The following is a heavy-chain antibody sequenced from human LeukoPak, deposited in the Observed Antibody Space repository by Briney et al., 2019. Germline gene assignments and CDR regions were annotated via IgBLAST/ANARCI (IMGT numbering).Heavy chain of an antibody. J-gene: IGHJ4*02. D-gene: IGHD2-8*02. CDR1: GGTFSSYA. CDR2: IIPIFGTA. Sequence: SVKVSCKASGGTFSSYAISWVRQAPGQGLEWMGGIIPIFGTANYAQKFQGRVTITTDESTSTAYMELSNLRSEDTAVYYCARTGGNGEYYFDYWGQGTLVTVSS. CDR3: ARTGGNGEYYFDY. V-gene: IGHV1-69*05.